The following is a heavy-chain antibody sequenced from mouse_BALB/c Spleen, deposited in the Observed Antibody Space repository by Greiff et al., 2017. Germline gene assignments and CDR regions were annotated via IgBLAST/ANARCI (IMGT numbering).Heavy chain of an antibody. CDR2: IDPANGNT. J-gene: IGHJ2*01. CDR1: GFNIKDTY. V-gene: IGHV14-3*02. CDR3: ASMIAFDY. Sequence: VQLKQSGAELVKPGASVKLSCTASGFNIKDTYMHWVKQRPEQGLEWIGRIDPANGNTKYDPKFQGKATITADTSSNTAYLQLSSLTSEDTAVYYCASMIAFDYWGQGTTLTVSS. D-gene: IGHD2-3*01.